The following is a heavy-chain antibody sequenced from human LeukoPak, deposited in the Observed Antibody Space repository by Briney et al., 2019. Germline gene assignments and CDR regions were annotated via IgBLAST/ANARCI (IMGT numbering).Heavy chain of an antibody. CDR2: IDPDGSHQ. J-gene: IGHJ4*02. CDR1: GFTFSSYW. D-gene: IGHD2-15*01. CDR3: ARDGGRREDY. Sequence: PGGSLRLSCVASGFTFSSYWATWVRQAPGKGLEWVANIDPDGSHQYYVDSVKGRFTISKDNAKNSLYLQMNSLRAEDTAVYYCARDGGRREDYWGQGALVTGSS. V-gene: IGHV3-7*01.